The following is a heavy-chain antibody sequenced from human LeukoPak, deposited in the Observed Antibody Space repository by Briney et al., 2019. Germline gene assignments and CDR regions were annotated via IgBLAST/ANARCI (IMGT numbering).Heavy chain of an antibody. CDR3: AKDYYDFWSGYYLDAFDI. CDR2: IRYDGSNK. Sequence: GGSLRLSCAASGFTFSSYGMHWVRQAPGKGLGWVAFIRYDGSNKYYADSMKGRFTISRDNSKNTLYLQMNSLRAEDTAVYYCAKDYYDFWSGYYLDAFDIWGQGTMVTVSS. J-gene: IGHJ3*02. CDR1: GFTFSSYG. V-gene: IGHV3-30*02. D-gene: IGHD3-3*01.